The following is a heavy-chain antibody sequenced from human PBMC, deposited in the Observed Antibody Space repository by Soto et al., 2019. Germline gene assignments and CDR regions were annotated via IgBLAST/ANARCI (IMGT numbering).Heavy chain of an antibody. CDR2: INPSGGST. CDR3: ARAFTPMGLITDAIDN. J-gene: IGHJ4*02. V-gene: IGHV1-46*01. CDR1: GYSFTKYN. D-gene: IGHD1-20*01. Sequence: QVHLVQSGAEVKKPGASVKVSCKASGYSFTKYNVHWVRQARGQGLEWMGIINPSGGSTTYAQKFQGRVTMTRDTSTNTVYMELSSLRSEDTAVFYCARAFTPMGLITDAIDNWGQGTLVTVSS.